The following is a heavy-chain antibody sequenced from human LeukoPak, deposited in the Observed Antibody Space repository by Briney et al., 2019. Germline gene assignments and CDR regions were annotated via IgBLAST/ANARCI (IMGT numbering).Heavy chain of an antibody. D-gene: IGHD3-3*01. Sequence: SQTLSLTCAISGDSVSSNGASWNWIRQSPSRGLEWLGRTYYRSQQWHSDYAPSVKGRITLNPDTSRNQFSLQLNSMTPEDTAVYYCGRETDFGVVTNWGQGTLVTVSS. V-gene: IGHV6-1*01. CDR3: GRETDFGVVTN. J-gene: IGHJ4*02. CDR1: GDSVSSNGAS. CDR2: TYYRSQQWHS.